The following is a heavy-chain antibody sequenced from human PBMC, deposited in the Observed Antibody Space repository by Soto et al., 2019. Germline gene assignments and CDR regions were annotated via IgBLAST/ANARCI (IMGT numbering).Heavy chain of an antibody. V-gene: IGHV3-30*18. Sequence: GGSLRLSCAASGFTFSSYGMHWVRQAPGKGLEWVAVISDNGSNKYYADSVKGRFTISRDNSKNTLYLQMNNLRGEDTALYYCAKERSSSWYYFDYWGKGTLVTVSS. CDR2: ISDNGSNK. CDR1: GFTFSSYG. CDR3: AKERSSSWYYFDY. J-gene: IGHJ4*02. D-gene: IGHD6-13*01.